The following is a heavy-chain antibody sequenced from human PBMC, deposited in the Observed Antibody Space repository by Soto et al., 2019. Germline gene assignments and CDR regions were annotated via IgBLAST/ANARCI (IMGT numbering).Heavy chain of an antibody. CDR2: LIPIYDEP. CDR1: GFTCNSWW. Sequence: SLKFSCRSAGFTCNSWWIQCVQQAPGQGLEWMGGLIPIYDEPNYAQKFQGRVTITADKSTATVYLELNSLRSEDTAVYFCARARDPHLDHYGLDVWGQGTTVTVS. CDR3: ARARDPHLDHYGLDV. V-gene: IGHV1-69*06. J-gene: IGHJ6*02.